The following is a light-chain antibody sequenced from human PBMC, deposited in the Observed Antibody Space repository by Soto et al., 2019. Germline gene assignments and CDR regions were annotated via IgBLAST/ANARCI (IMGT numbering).Light chain of an antibody. CDR3: CSYASSSTLV. Sequence: QSALTQPASVSGSPGQSITISCTGTSSDVGGYNYVSWYQEYPGKAPKLMIYEVSKRPSGVSNRFSGSKSGNTASLTISGLQAEDEADYYCCSYASSSTLVFGGGTKLTVL. CDR1: SSDVGGYNY. V-gene: IGLV2-23*02. J-gene: IGLJ2*01. CDR2: EVS.